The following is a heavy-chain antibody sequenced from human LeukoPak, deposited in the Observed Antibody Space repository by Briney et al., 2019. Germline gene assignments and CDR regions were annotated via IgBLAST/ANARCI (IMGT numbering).Heavy chain of an antibody. CDR2: INHSGST. D-gene: IGHD3-10*01. CDR3: AANQLRSMVRGRVY. Sequence: GSLRLSCAVSGFTFSAYAMSWIRQPPGKGLEWIGEINHSGSTNYIPSLKSRVTISLDTSKNQFSLKLSSVTAADTAVYFCAANQLRSMVRGRVYWGQGTLVTVSS. V-gene: IGHV4-34*08. CDR1: GFTFSAYA. J-gene: IGHJ4*01.